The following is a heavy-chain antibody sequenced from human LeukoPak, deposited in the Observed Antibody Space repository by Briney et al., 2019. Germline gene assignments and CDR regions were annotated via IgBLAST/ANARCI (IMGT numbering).Heavy chain of an antibody. Sequence: PSETLSLTCAVHGGSLSGYHWNWIRQSPGKGLEWIGEINDRGHTNYNPSLESRVTISVDTSKKQFSLKLNSVTAADTAVYYCARDPTTVVTPPYYFDFWGQGTLVTVSS. J-gene: IGHJ4*02. CDR3: ARDPTTVVTPPYYFDF. CDR2: INDRGHT. V-gene: IGHV4-34*01. CDR1: GGSLSGYH. D-gene: IGHD4-23*01.